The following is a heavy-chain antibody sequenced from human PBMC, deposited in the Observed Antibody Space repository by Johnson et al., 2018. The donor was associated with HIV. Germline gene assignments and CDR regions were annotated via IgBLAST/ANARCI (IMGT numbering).Heavy chain of an antibody. D-gene: IGHD6-13*01. CDR2: ISSSGSTI. Sequence: QVQLVESGGGLVKPGGSLRLSCTVSGFIFRDYYMSWMRQAPGKGLEWVSYISSSGSTIYYADSVKGRFTISRDDSKNTLYLQMNSLKTEDTAVYYCTTYSIIHAFDIWGQGTMVTVSS. V-gene: IGHV3-11*01. CDR3: TTYSIIHAFDI. CDR1: GFIFRDYY. J-gene: IGHJ3*02.